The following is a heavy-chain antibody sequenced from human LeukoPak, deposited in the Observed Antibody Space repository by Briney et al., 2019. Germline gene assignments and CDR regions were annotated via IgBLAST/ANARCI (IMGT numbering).Heavy chain of an antibody. CDR1: GVTFSDSA. J-gene: IGHJ4*02. CDR2: ISYDGSNK. CDR3: ASGQEWFGEPQADLDY. V-gene: IGHV3-30*04. D-gene: IGHD3-10*01. Sequence: GGSLRLSCAASGVTFSDSAMTWVRQVPVKGLEWVAVISYDGSNKYYADSVKGRFTISRDNSKNTLYLQMNSLRAEDTAVYYCASGQEWFGEPQADLDYWGQGTLVTVSS.